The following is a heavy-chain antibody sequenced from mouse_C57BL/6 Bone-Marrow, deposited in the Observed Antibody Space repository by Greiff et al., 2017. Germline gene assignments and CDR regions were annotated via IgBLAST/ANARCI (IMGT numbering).Heavy chain of an antibody. CDR3: ARLANYYGSRYAMDY. J-gene: IGHJ4*01. V-gene: IGHV1-20*01. D-gene: IGHD1-1*01. Sequence: EVQLQQSGPELVKPGDSVKISCKASGYSFTGYFMNWVMQSHGKSLEWIGRINPYNGDTFYNQKFKGKATLTVDKSSSPAHMELRSLTSEDSEVYYGARLANYYGSRYAMDYWGQGTSVTVSS. CDR1: GYSFTGYF. CDR2: INPYNGDT.